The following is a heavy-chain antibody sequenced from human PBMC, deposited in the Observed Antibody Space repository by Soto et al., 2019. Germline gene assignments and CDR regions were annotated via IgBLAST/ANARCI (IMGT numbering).Heavy chain of an antibody. CDR1: GFTFSNYG. J-gene: IGHJ2*01. CDR2: ISHDGGTK. Sequence: QVQLVESGGGVVQPGRSLRLSCAASGFTFSNYGIYWVRQAPGKGLEWVAVISHDGGTKYYADSVRGRFTMSRDNSKSTMYLQMNSLTVEDTAVYYCTRDIHEGVTGDCYFDLWGRGTLVIVSS. CDR3: TRDIHEGVTGDCYFDL. D-gene: IGHD3-10*01. V-gene: IGHV3-30*03.